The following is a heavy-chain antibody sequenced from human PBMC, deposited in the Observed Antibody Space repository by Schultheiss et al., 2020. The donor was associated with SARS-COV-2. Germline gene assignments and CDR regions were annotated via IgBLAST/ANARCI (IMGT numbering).Heavy chain of an antibody. Sequence: ASVKVSCKASGYTFTGYYLHWVRQAPGQGLEWMGWISPDNGGTNYAQNFQGGVTLTRDTSIRTAYMELTSLKSDDTAVYYCARDSGYCSNTGCYYFDYWGQGTLVTVSS. D-gene: IGHD2-2*01. CDR2: ISPDNGGT. V-gene: IGHV1-2*02. CDR1: GYTFTGYY. J-gene: IGHJ4*02. CDR3: ARDSGYCSNTGCYYFDY.